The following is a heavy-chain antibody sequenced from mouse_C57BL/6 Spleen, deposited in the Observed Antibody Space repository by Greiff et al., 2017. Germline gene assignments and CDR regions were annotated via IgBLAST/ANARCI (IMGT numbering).Heavy chain of an antibody. CDR3: TRWDAMDD. CDR1: GYTFTDYE. J-gene: IGHJ4*01. V-gene: IGHV1-15*01. Sequence: SGAELVRPGASVTLSCTASGYTFTDYEMHWVKQTPVHGLEWIGAIDPETGGTAYNQKFKGKAILTADKSSSTAYMELRSLTSEDSAVYYCTRWDAMDDWGQGTSVTVSS. CDR2: IDPETGGT.